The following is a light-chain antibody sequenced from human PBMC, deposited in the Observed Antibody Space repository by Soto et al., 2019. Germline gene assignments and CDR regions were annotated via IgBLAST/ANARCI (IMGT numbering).Light chain of an antibody. Sequence: VEFTQSPVTLYFTPWERATLSCRASQSFRGLLAWYQQKPGQAPRLLIYDAYNRATGIPPRFSGSGSGTDFTLTISSLEPEDSAVYYCQVRHRLLITFSQVTRLEIK. CDR2: DAY. CDR3: QVRHRLLIT. CDR1: QSFRGL. V-gene: IGKV3-11*01. J-gene: IGKJ5*01.